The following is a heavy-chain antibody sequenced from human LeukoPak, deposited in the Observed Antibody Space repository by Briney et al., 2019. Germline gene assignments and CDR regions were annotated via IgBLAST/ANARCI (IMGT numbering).Heavy chain of an antibody. CDR3: ARMGTPTGEYYFDC. D-gene: IGHD3-10*01. J-gene: IGHJ4*02. CDR2: INHSGST. Sequence: PSETLSLTCAVYGVSFSGYYWSWIRQPPGKGLEWIGEINHSGSTNYNPSLKSRVTISVDTSKNQFSLKLSSVTAADTAVYYCARMGTPTGEYYFDCWGQGTLVTVPS. CDR1: GVSFSGYY. V-gene: IGHV4-34*01.